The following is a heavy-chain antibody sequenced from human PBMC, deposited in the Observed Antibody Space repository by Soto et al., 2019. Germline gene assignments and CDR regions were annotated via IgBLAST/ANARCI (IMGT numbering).Heavy chain of an antibody. CDR3: AKDLLSLAPLFY. Sequence: ELQLLESGGGLVQPGGSLRLSCAASGFTFSSYAMSWVRQAPGKGLEWVSAISGSGGSTYYADSVKGRFTISRDNSKNTLYLQMNSLRVEDTALYYCAKDLLSLAPLFYWGQGTLVTVSS. J-gene: IGHJ4*02. V-gene: IGHV3-23*01. D-gene: IGHD3-16*01. CDR1: GFTFSSYA. CDR2: ISGSGGST.